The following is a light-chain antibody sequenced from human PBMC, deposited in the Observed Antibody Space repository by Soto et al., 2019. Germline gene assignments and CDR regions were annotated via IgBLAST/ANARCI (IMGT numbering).Light chain of an antibody. CDR3: QQNYNTPPFT. CDR2: AAS. Sequence: DIQLTQSPSSLSASVGDRVSITCRASETISTDLNWYQHKPGKAPKVLIYAASTLQSGVPSRFSGSVSGTAFTLTSSSLQPEDFAIYYCQQNYNTPPFTFGQGTKLEI. V-gene: IGKV1-39*01. J-gene: IGKJ2*01. CDR1: ETISTD.